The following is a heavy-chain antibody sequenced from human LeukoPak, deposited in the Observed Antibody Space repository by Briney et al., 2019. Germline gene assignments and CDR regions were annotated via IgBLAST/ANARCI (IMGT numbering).Heavy chain of an antibody. J-gene: IGHJ4*02. CDR2: ISGSGGST. CDR3: AKDHSFGYYYDSSGYYYY. CDR1: GFTFSSYA. V-gene: IGHV3-23*01. Sequence: GGSLRLSCAASGFTFSSYAMSWVRQAPGKGLEWVSAISGSGGSTYYADSVKGRFTISRDNSKNMLYLQMNSLRAEDTAVYYCAKDHSFGYYYDSSGYYYYWGQGTLVTVSS. D-gene: IGHD3-22*01.